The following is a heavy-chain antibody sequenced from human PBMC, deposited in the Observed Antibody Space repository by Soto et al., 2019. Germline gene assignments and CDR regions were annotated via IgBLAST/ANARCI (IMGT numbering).Heavy chain of an antibody. Sequence: EVQLLESGGGLVRPGGSLRLSCAVSGFMFSSYAMTWVRQAPGKGLEWVSSISGSGGSTYYSDSVRGRFTISRDNAKKMLYLEMNSLKGDATAVYYCAKDGSWGDHYYFDNWGQGTLVTVSS. CDR1: GFMFSSYA. D-gene: IGHD2-21*02. V-gene: IGHV3-23*01. J-gene: IGHJ4*02. CDR2: ISGSGGST. CDR3: AKDGSWGDHYYFDN.